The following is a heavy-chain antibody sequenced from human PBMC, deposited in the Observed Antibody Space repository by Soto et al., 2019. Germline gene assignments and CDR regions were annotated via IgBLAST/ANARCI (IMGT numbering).Heavy chain of an antibody. Sequence: QVQLVQSGAEVRTPGASVKVSCKASGYTFTSYDINWVRQDTGQGPEWMGWMNPDSGNTGYVQKFQGRVTMTRNTAISTAYMELSSLRSEDTAVYYCARSVGGSNVNFDYWCQGTLVTVSS. J-gene: IGHJ4*02. D-gene: IGHD3-10*01. CDR3: ARSVGGSNVNFDY. CDR2: MNPDSGNT. CDR1: GYTFTSYD. V-gene: IGHV1-8*01.